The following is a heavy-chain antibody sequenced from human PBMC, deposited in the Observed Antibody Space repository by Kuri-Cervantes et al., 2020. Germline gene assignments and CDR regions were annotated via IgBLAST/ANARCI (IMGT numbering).Heavy chain of an antibody. J-gene: IGHJ6*02. D-gene: IGHD6-13*01. Sequence: LSLTCAAAGFTFSSYAMSWVRQAPGKGLEWVSVIYSGGSTYYADSVKGRFTISRDNSKNTRYLQMNSLRAEDTAVYYCARDRVDDSSSWYYYYYGMDVWGQGTTVTVSS. CDR2: IYSGGST. V-gene: IGHV3-66*02. CDR3: ARDRVDDSSSWYYYYYGMDV. CDR1: GFTFSSYA.